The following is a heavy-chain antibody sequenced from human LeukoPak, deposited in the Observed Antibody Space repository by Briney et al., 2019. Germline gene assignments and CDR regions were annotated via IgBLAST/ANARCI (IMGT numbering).Heavy chain of an antibody. CDR1: GFTFSTYA. D-gene: IGHD2-15*01. J-gene: IGHJ3*01. CDR3: AKSNYYCSDSCQPDDAFDV. Sequence: GGSLRLSCAASGFTFSTYAMSWVRQVPGKGLEWVSDISNTAGFTYYADSVKGRFTISRDNSKNTLYLQLNSLRAEDTAVYYCAKSNYYCSDSCQPDDAFDVWGQGTMVTVSS. CDR2: ISNTAGFT. V-gene: IGHV3-23*01.